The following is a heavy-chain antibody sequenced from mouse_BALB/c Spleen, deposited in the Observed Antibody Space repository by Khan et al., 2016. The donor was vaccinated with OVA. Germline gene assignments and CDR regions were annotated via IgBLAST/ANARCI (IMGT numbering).Heavy chain of an antibody. J-gene: IGHJ3*01. CDR1: GFSLDKYS. Sequence: QVQLKLPGPGLAQPSQSLSITCTVSGFSLDKYSVHWIRQSPGKGLEWLGVIWSAGSTDYNAAFISRLTITKDNSRSQVFFKVNSLQPNDTAIYYCARRGYDYGRGALFAYWGQGTLVTVSA. CDR2: IWSAGST. D-gene: IGHD2-4*01. CDR3: ARRGYDYGRGALFAY. V-gene: IGHV2-2*02.